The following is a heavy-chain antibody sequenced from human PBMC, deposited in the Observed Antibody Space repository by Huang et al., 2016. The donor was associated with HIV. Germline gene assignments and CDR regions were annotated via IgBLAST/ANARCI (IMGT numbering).Heavy chain of an antibody. CDR2: FNSDGGSS. Sequence: EVQLVESGGGLVQPGGSLRLSCAASGFTFSSDWMHWVRKAPGKGLVWFSRFNSDGGSSGYADSVKGRFTISRDNAKNTLYLQMNSLRAADTAVYYCVRDPRIQSWLNYFDYWGQGTLVSVSS. CDR1: GFTFSSDW. V-gene: IGHV3-74*01. J-gene: IGHJ4*02. CDR3: VRDPRIQSWLNYFDY. D-gene: IGHD3-22*01.